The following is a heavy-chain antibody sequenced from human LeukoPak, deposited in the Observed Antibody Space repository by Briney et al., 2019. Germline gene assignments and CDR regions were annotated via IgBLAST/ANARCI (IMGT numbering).Heavy chain of an antibody. CDR3: ARRRHDITMIVVIMTAVSYYLDV. J-gene: IGHJ6*03. CDR1: GGSFSGYY. V-gene: IGHV4-34*01. CDR2: MNPSGST. D-gene: IGHD3-22*01. Sequence: SETLSLTCAVYGGSFSGYYWTWIRHTPEKGLEWIGEMNPSGSTNYNPSLKSRVTISVDTSKNQSSLNLSSVTAAHTAVYYCARRRHDITMIVVIMTAVSYYLDVWGKGTTVTVS.